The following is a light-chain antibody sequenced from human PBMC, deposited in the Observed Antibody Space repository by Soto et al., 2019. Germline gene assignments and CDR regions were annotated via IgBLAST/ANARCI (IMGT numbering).Light chain of an antibody. Sequence: DIVMTQSPLSLPVTHGEPASISCRSSQSLLHSNGYNYLDWYLQKPGQSPQLLIYLVSNRASGVPDRFSGSGSGTDFTLKISRVEAEDVGVYYCMQALQTPRTFGQGTKVEIK. CDR2: LVS. V-gene: IGKV2-28*01. J-gene: IGKJ1*01. CDR1: QSLLHSNGYNY. CDR3: MQALQTPRT.